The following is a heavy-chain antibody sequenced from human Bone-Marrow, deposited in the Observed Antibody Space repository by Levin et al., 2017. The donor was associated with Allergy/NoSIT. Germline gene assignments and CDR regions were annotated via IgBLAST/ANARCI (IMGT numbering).Heavy chain of an antibody. V-gene: IGHV4-30-4*08. J-gene: IGHJ4*02. D-gene: IGHD3-10*01. CDR2: ISYRGDT. CDR1: RGSVISNDYN. CDR3: ARIVVRRVEYFDF. Sequence: SQTLSLTCDVSRGSVISNDYNWGWIRQSPGKGLEWIGSISYRGDTSYNLPVKSRLALAIDPSKNQISLSLRSVTAADTAVYLCARIVVRRVEYFDFWGQGVLVTVSS.